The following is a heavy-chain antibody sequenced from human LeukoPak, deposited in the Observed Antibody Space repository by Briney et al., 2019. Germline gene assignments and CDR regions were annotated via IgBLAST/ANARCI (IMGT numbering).Heavy chain of an antibody. Sequence: PGGSLRLSCAASGFTFSNYWMHWVRQAPGKGLVWVSRIKGDGSHTIYADSVKGRFTISRDNSKNTLYLQMNSLRAEDTAVYYCAKCRYYDSSGLDWFDPWGQGTLVTVSS. V-gene: IGHV3-74*01. CDR2: IKGDGSHT. CDR3: AKCRYYDSSGLDWFDP. CDR1: GFTFSNYW. D-gene: IGHD3-22*01. J-gene: IGHJ5*02.